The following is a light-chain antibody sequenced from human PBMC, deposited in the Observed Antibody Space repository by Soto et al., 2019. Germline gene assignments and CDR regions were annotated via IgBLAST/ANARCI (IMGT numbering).Light chain of an antibody. Sequence: QSVLTQPPSVSGAPGQRVTTSCTGSSSNVGAGYDVHWYQHLPGTAPKLLIYANNNRPSGVPDRFSGSKSGTSASLAISGLQAEDEADYYCQSYDSSLNSRVFGGGTQLTVL. J-gene: IGLJ2*01. CDR3: QSYDSSLNSRV. CDR1: SSNVGAGYD. V-gene: IGLV1-40*01. CDR2: ANN.